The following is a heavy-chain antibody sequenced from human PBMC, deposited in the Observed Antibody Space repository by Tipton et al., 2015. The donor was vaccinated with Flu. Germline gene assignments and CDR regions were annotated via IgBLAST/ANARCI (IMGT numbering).Heavy chain of an antibody. Sequence: GLVKPSETLSLTCTVSGGSIGSSYWNWIRQPPGKGLEWIGYNYNSQYTKYNPSLKSRVTISVDTSKKQFSLQLRSVTAADTAVYYCARDPSLGMPDYFDSWGPGTLVTASS. V-gene: IGHV4-59*12. CDR2: NYNSQYT. CDR3: ARDPSLGMPDYFDS. D-gene: IGHD2-2*01. J-gene: IGHJ4*02. CDR1: GGSIGSSY.